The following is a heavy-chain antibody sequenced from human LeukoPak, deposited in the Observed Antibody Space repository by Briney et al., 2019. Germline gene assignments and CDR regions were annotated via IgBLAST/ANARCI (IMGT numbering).Heavy chain of an antibody. Sequence: ASVKVSCKASGYTFTGYYMHWVRQAPGQGLEWMGWINPNSGGTNYAQKFQGRVTVTRDTSISTAYMELSRLRSDDTAVYYCARGAWNYGNYFDYWGQGTLVTVSS. CDR2: INPNSGGT. D-gene: IGHD1-7*01. V-gene: IGHV1-2*02. CDR1: GYTFTGYY. CDR3: ARGAWNYGNYFDY. J-gene: IGHJ4*02.